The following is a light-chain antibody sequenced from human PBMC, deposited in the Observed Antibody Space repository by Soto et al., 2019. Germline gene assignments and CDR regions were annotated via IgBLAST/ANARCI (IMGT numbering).Light chain of an antibody. V-gene: IGKV3-20*01. J-gene: IGKJ1*01. Sequence: EIVLTQSPGTLSLSPGERATLSCRASQRISSNYLAWYQQKPGQAPRLLIYGASSRAAGIPDRFSGSGSGTDFTLTISRLEPEDFAVYHWQQYGSSPTFGQGTKVEI. CDR1: QRISSNY. CDR3: QQYGSSPT. CDR2: GAS.